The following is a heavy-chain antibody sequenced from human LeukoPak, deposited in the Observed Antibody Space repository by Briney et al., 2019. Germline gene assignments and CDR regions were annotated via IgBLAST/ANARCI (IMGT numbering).Heavy chain of an antibody. CDR1: GFTFSDYY. V-gene: IGHV3-23*01. Sequence: PGGSLRLSCVASGFTFSDYYMTWIRQAPGKGLDWVSAISGGGDNTYYADSVKGRFTISRDNSKNTLYLQMNSLRAEDTAIYYCAKPRAMMMGVGRYFDLWGRGTLVTVSS. CDR2: ISGGGDNT. D-gene: IGHD3-16*01. J-gene: IGHJ2*01. CDR3: AKPRAMMMGVGRYFDL.